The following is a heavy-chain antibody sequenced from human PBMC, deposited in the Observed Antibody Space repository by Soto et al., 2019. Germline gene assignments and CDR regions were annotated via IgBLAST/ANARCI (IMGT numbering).Heavy chain of an antibody. CDR3: ARGLDQPPVGLYFDT. Sequence: QVQLVQSGAEVKNPGYSVKVSCKTSGGTFNSYLIDWVRQAPGHGREWMGGIIPAFGTAKYAQKFQGRVTITAYKSTNTAYMELRTLTSEDTAVYYCARGLDQPPVGLYFDTWGQGTLVTVSS. J-gene: IGHJ4*02. CDR1: GGTFNSYL. CDR2: IIPAFGTA. D-gene: IGHD2-2*01. V-gene: IGHV1-69*06.